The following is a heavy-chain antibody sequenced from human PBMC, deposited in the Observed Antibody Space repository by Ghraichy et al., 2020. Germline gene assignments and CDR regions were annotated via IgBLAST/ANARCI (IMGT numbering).Heavy chain of an antibody. CDR3: TRGQKGLIDKYGMDV. D-gene: IGHD2-8*01. J-gene: IGHJ6*02. CDR2: IYHNGNT. Sequence: SETLSLTCAVYGGSFSGFFWTWIRQPPGEGLEWIGQIYHNGNTNYNPSLKSRVTISVDTSNNQFSLKLNSVTAADTAVYYCTRGQKGLIDKYGMDVWGQGTTVTVSS. CDR1: GGSFSGFF. V-gene: IGHV4-34*01.